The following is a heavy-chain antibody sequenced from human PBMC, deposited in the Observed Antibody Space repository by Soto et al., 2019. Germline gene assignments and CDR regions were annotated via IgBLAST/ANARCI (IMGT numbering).Heavy chain of an antibody. CDR2: ISGSGGST. CDR3: AKDRVVPAAIWTGFDY. D-gene: IGHD2-2*02. CDR1: GFTFSNYA. V-gene: IGHV3-23*01. Sequence: EVQLLESGGGLVQPGGSLRLSCAASGFTFSNYAMSWVRQAPGKGLEWVSAISGSGGSTYYVDSVKGRFTIYRDNSENTLYLQMNSLRAEDTAVYYCAKDRVVPAAIWTGFDYWGQGTLVTVSS. J-gene: IGHJ4*02.